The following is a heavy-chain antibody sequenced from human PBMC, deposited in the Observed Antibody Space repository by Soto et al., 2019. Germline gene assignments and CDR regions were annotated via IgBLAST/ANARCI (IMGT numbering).Heavy chain of an antibody. CDR3: ARGYSSSWDVAY. Sequence: GGSLRLSCAASGFTFSSYAMHWVRQAPGKGLEWVAVISYDGSNKYYADSVKGRFTISRDNSKNTLYLQMNSLRAEDTAVYYCARGYSSSWDVAYWGQGTLVTVSS. D-gene: IGHD6-13*01. V-gene: IGHV3-30-3*01. CDR2: ISYDGSNK. CDR1: GFTFSSYA. J-gene: IGHJ4*02.